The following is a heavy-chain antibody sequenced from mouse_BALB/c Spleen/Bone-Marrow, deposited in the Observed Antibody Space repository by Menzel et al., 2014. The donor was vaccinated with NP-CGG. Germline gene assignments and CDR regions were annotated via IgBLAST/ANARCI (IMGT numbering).Heavy chain of an antibody. Sequence: VQLKESGAELVKPGASVKLSCTASGFNIKDTYMHWVKQRPEQDLEWIGRIDPANGNTKYDPKFQGKATITADTSSNTACLQLSSLTSEDTAVYFCARYYYAMDYWGQGTPVTVSP. CDR2: IDPANGNT. V-gene: IGHV14-3*02. CDR1: GFNIKDTY. CDR3: ARYYYAMDY. J-gene: IGHJ4*01.